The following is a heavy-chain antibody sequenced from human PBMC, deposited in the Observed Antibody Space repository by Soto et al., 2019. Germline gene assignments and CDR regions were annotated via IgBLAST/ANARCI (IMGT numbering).Heavy chain of an antibody. J-gene: IGHJ4*02. D-gene: IGHD4-17*01. CDR2: IYYSGST. V-gene: IGHV4-39*01. CDR1: VGSISTTGYY. CDR3: ARQMDYGGIDY. Sequence: SETQSLTCTVSVGSISTTGYYWGWIRQPPGKGLEWIGNIYYSGSTYYNPSLKSRLTISVDTSKNQFSLKLSSVTAADTAVYFCARQMDYGGIDYWGPGTLVTVSS.